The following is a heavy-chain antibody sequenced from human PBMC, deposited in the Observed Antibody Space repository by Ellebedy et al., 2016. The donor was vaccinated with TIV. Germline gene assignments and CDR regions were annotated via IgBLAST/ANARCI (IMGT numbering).Heavy chain of an antibody. D-gene: IGHD3-9*01. Sequence: GESLKISCAASGFAVSSNYMTWVRQAPGRGLEWVSLIYSDGNTNYADSVRGRFTISRDSSKNTLYLQMNSLRAEDTAVYYCARDDWGPAGPWGQGTLVTVSS. V-gene: IGHV3-53*01. CDR3: ARDDWGPAGP. CDR1: GFAVSSNY. J-gene: IGHJ5*02. CDR2: IYSDGNT.